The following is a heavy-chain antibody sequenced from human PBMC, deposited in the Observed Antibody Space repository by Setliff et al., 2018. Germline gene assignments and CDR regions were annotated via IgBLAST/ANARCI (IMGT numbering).Heavy chain of an antibody. CDR2: INPNSGGT. Sequence: ASVKVSCKTSGYSFTDYYIHWVRQAPGQGLEWMGWINPNSGGTTYAQTFQGRVAMTKDSSIRTAYMELRSLRSDDTAVYYCARIGVDYGDYQSRAERFYYYYMDVWGKGTTVTVSS. V-gene: IGHV1-2*02. CDR3: ARIGVDYGDYQSRAERFYYYYMDV. CDR1: GYSFTDYY. J-gene: IGHJ6*03. D-gene: IGHD4-17*01.